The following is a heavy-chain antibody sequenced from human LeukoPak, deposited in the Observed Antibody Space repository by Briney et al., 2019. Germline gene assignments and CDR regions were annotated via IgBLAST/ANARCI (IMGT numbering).Heavy chain of an antibody. D-gene: IGHD1-26*01. V-gene: IGHV4-4*01. CDR1: GGSISNTNW. CDR2: VSLAGQT. J-gene: IGHJ4*02. CDR3: SKESGAFCPFGN. Sequence: AETLSLTCDVSGGSISNTNWWSLVRQPPREGLGGIGEVSLAGQTTYNPSLNGRVTMSPDESSNQLPLKLTSVPAAATAKYSCSKESGAFCPFGNWGQGTLVIVSS.